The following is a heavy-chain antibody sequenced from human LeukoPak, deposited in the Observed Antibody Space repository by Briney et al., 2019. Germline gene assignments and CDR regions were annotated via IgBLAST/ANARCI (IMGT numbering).Heavy chain of an antibody. CDR2: ISSSSSYI. D-gene: IGHD2-21*01. CDR1: GFTFSSYS. V-gene: IGHV3-21*01. Sequence: PGGSLRLSCAASGFTFSSYSMNWVRQAPGKGLEWVSSISSSSSYIYYADSVKGRFTISRDNAKNSLYLQMSSLRAEDTAVYYCARDRGRIHPFDPWGQGTLVTVSS. CDR3: ARDRGRIHPFDP. J-gene: IGHJ5*02.